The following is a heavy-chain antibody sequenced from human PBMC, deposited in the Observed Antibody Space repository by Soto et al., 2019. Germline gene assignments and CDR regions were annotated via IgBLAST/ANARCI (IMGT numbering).Heavy chain of an antibody. CDR1: GGTFSSYT. CDR2: IIPILGIA. CDR3: ARESGDGYNLV. Sequence: QVQLVQSGAEVKKPGSSVKVSCKASGGTFSSYTISWVRQAPGQGLEWMGRIIPILGIANYAQKFQGKVTITADKSTSTADTELSSLRSEDTAVYYCARESGDGYNLVWGKGTMVTVSS. V-gene: IGHV1-69*08. D-gene: IGHD5-12*01. J-gene: IGHJ4*02.